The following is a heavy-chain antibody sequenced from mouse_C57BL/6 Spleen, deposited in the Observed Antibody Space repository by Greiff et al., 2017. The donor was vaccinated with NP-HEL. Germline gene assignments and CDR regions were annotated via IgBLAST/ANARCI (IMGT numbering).Heavy chain of an antibody. Sequence: QVQLQQSGPELVKPGASVKISCKASGYAFSSSWMNWVKQRPGKGLEWIGRIYPGDGDTNYNGKFKGKATLTADKSSSTAYMQLSSLTSEDSAVYFCARSLFDVYGGYFDYWGQGTTLTVSS. CDR1: GYAFSSSW. J-gene: IGHJ2*01. D-gene: IGHD1-1*01. CDR3: ARSLFDVYGGYFDY. V-gene: IGHV1-82*01. CDR2: IYPGDGDT.